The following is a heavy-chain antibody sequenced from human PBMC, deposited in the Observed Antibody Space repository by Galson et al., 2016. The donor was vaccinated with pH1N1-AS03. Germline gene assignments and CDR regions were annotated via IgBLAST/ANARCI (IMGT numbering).Heavy chain of an antibody. CDR3: VTGILPGGADV. D-gene: IGHD2-21*01. J-gene: IGHJ6*02. CDR2: ISWTSADI. CDR1: GFTPDASA. V-gene: IGHV3-9*02. Sequence: SLRLSCAASGFTPDASAMHWVRQAPGKGLAWVSGISWTSADIAYADAVKGRFTISRDNAKKSLYLQLNSLRADDTALYYWVTGILPGGADVWGQGTTVTVSS.